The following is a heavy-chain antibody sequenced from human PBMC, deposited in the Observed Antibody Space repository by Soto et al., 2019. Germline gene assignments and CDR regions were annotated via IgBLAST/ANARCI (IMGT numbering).Heavy chain of an antibody. J-gene: IGHJ6*03. CDR2: IIPIVGLT. Sequence: QVQLLQSGSEVKKPGSSVKVSCRASGGSLSSYPVTWVRQAPGQGLEWMGRIIPIVGLTNYAQKFQGRVTITADKSTSTAYMELSSMRSDDTAVYYCARPTGGHDAGGHYMDVWGKGTTVIVSS. CDR3: ARPTGGHDAGGHYMDV. CDR1: GGSLSSYP. V-gene: IGHV1-69*02. D-gene: IGHD2-8*02.